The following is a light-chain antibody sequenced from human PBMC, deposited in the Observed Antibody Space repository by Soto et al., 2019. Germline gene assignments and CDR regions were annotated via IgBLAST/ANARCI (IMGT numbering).Light chain of an antibody. V-gene: IGLV2-14*01. CDR2: EVN. Sequence: QSALAQPASVSGSPGQSITISCTGTSSDVGGYNYVSWYQQRPGNAPRLMIYEVNNRPSGVPNRFSGSKSGNTASLTISGLQAEDEADYYCSSKTSSRTPFVFGTGTKVTVL. CDR3: SSKTSSRTPFV. CDR1: SSDVGGYNY. J-gene: IGLJ1*01.